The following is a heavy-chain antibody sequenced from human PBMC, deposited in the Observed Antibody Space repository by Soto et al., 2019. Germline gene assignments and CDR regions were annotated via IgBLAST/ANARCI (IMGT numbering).Heavy chain of an antibody. V-gene: IGHV4-30-2*01. CDR1: GGSITSGGFS. CDR3: AKECGGTCLDAFDV. D-gene: IGHD2-15*01. J-gene: IGHJ3*01. Sequence: QVQLKESGSGLVKPAQTLSLTCAVSGGSITSGGFSWSWIRQPPGKGLEWIGYVHHTGNTDYHPSLGSRVTIALDRSRNLFSLNLTSVTAADTATYYCAKECGGTCLDAFDVWGPGTTVIVSS. CDR2: VHHTGNT.